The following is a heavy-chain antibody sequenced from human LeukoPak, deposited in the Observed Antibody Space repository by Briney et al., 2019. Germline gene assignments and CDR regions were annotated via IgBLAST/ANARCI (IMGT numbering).Heavy chain of an antibody. J-gene: IGHJ4*02. Sequence: GGSLRLSCAASGFTFSSYWMHWVRQAPGKGLVWVSRINPDGSSTSYADSVKGRFTISRDNAKNTLYLQMGSLRAEDTAEYYCARQKYQLLNDYWGQGTLVTVSS. CDR1: GFTFSSYW. D-gene: IGHD2-2*01. V-gene: IGHV3-74*01. CDR2: INPDGSST. CDR3: ARQKYQLLNDY.